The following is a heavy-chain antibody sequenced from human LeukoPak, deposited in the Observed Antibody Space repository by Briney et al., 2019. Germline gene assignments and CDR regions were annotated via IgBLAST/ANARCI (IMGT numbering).Heavy chain of an antibody. D-gene: IGHD4-17*01. J-gene: IGHJ3*02. CDR3: ARLYGDHGAFDI. Sequence: PSETLSLTCTVSGGSISSYYWSWIRQPPGKRLEWIGYIYYSGSTNYNPSLKSRVTISVDTPKNQFSLKLSSVTAAETAVYYCARLYGDHGAFDIWGQGTMVTVSS. CDR2: IYYSGST. V-gene: IGHV4-59*08. CDR1: GGSISSYY.